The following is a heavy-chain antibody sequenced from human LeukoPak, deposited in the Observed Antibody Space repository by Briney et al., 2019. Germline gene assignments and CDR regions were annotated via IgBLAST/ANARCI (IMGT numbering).Heavy chain of an antibody. J-gene: IGHJ6*03. D-gene: IGHD3-16*01. Sequence: GESLKISCKGSGYSFTSYWIGWVRQMPGKGLEWMGIIYPGDSDTRYSPSFQGQVTISADKSISTAYLQWSSLKASDTAMCYCARHKLDTLLGALSKGGFMDVWGKGTTVTVSS. V-gene: IGHV5-51*01. CDR2: IYPGDSDT. CDR3: ARHKLDTLLGALSKGGFMDV. CDR1: GYSFTSYW.